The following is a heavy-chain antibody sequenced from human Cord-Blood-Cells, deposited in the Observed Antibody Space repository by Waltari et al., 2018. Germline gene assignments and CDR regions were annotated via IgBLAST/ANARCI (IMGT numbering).Heavy chain of an antibody. CDR3: ARVSEYCSSTSCYAYWYFDL. CDR1: GYSISSGYY. D-gene: IGHD2-2*01. J-gene: IGHJ2*01. Sequence: QVQLQESGPGLVKPSETLSLTCAVSGYSISSGYYWGWIRQPPGKGLEWIGSIYHSGSTYHTPTLKRRVTISVDTSKNQFSLKLSSVTAADTAVYYCARVSEYCSSTSCYAYWYFDLWGRGTLVTVSS. V-gene: IGHV4-38-2*01. CDR2: IYHSGST.